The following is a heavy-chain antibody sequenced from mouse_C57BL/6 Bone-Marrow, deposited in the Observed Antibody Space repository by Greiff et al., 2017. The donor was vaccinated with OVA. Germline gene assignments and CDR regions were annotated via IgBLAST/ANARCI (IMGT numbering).Heavy chain of an antibody. CDR2: INSDGGST. Sequence: EVKLMESGGGLVQPGESLKLSCESNEYEFPSHDMSWVRKTPEKRLELVAAINSDGGSTYYPDTMERRFIISSDNTKKTLYLQMSSLRAEDTALYYCARHYYGSGWFAYWGQGTLVTVSA. CDR1: EYEFPSHD. CDR3: ARHYYGSGWFAY. J-gene: IGHJ3*01. V-gene: IGHV5-2*01. D-gene: IGHD1-1*01.